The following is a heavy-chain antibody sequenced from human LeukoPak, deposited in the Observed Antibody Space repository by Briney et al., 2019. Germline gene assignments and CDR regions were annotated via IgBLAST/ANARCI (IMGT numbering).Heavy chain of an antibody. Sequence: GGSLRLSCAAPGFTFSNAWMSWVRQAPGKGLEWVGRIRSKTDGGTTDYAAPVKGRFTISRDDSKNTLYLQMNSLKTEDTAVYYCTLEATYYYDSSGYSWGQGTLVTVSS. D-gene: IGHD3-22*01. CDR3: TLEATYYYDSSGYS. V-gene: IGHV3-15*01. CDR1: GFTFSNAW. J-gene: IGHJ5*02. CDR2: IRSKTDGGTT.